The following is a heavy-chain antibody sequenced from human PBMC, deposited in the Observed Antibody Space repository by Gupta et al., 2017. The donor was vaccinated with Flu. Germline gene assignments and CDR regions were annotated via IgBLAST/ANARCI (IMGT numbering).Heavy chain of an antibody. Sequence: QVQLVESGGGVVQPGRSLRLSCAASGFTFSSYGMHWVRQAPGKGLEWVAVIWYDGSNKYYADSVKGRFTISRDNSKNTLYLQMNSLRAEDTAVYYCAREGGEVKSHLYYFDYWGQGTLVTVSS. CDR3: AREGGEVKSHLYYFDY. CDR1: GFTFSSYG. D-gene: IGHD2-21*01. CDR2: IWYDGSNK. J-gene: IGHJ4*02. V-gene: IGHV3-33*01.